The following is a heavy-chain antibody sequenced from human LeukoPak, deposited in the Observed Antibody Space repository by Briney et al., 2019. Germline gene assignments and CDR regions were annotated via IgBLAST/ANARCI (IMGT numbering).Heavy chain of an antibody. Sequence: ASVKVSCKASGYTFTDFFFHWVRQAPGQGLGWVGWIDPNSGDTNYAQKFQGRVTMTRDTSINTAYMDLTRLRSDDTAVYFCARRSSVVSSLYYWGQGTLVTVSS. CDR1: GYTFTDFF. V-gene: IGHV1-2*02. CDR2: IDPNSGDT. CDR3: ARRSSVVSSLYY. J-gene: IGHJ4*02. D-gene: IGHD3-16*02.